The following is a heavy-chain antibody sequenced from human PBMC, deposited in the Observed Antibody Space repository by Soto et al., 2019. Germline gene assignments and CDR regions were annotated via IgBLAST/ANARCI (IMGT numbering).Heavy chain of an antibody. CDR1: GFNVNSDY. CDR2: IRNPGYGGTT. V-gene: IGHV3-49*04. Sequence: PGGSLRLSCAASGFNVNSDYMTWVRQAPGKGLEWVGFIRNPGYGGTTEYATSVKGRFIISRDDSMSSAYLQLNSLKVDDSAVYYCVRGSFGYYGPWGQGTLVTVSS. CDR3: VRGSFGYYGP. D-gene: IGHD3-3*01. J-gene: IGHJ5*02.